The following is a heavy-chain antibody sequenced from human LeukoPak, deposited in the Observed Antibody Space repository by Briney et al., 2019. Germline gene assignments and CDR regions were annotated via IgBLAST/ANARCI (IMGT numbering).Heavy chain of an antibody. CDR2: IIPIFGTA. J-gene: IGHJ4*02. CDR3: ARDPRDSSSPKFDY. D-gene: IGHD6-6*01. Sequence: ASVKVSCKASGGTFSSFAISWVRQAPGQGLEWMGGIIPIFGTANYARKFQGRVTITADESTSTAYMELSSLKSEDTAVYYCARDPRDSSSPKFDYWGQGTLVTVSS. CDR1: GGTFSSFA. V-gene: IGHV1-69*13.